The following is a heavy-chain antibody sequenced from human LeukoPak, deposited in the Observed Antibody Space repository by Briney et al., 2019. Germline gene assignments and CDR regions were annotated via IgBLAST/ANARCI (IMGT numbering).Heavy chain of an antibody. J-gene: IGHJ4*02. V-gene: IGHV4-4*02. CDR2: IYHSGST. CDR1: GGSISSSNW. CDR3: ASSIRYSGYEADY. D-gene: IGHD5-12*01. Sequence: PSGTLSLTCAVSGGSISSSNWWSWVRQPPGKGLEWIGEIYHSGSTNYNPSLKSRVTISVDKSKNQFSLKLSSVTSADTAVYYCASSIRYSGYEADYWGQGTLVTVSS.